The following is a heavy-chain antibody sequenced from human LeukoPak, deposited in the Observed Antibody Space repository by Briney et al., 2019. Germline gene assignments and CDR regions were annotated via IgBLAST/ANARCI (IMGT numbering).Heavy chain of an antibody. CDR3: ARGGDSSYYGDY. CDR2: IYSGGST. CDR1: GLTVSSNY. D-gene: IGHD3-22*01. J-gene: IGHJ4*02. Sequence: GGSLRLSCAASGLTVSSNYMNWVRQAPGKGLEWVSLIYSGGSTHYADSVKSRFTISRDNSKNTLYLQMNSLRAEDTAVYYCARGGDSSYYGDYWGQGTLVTVSS. V-gene: IGHV3-66*01.